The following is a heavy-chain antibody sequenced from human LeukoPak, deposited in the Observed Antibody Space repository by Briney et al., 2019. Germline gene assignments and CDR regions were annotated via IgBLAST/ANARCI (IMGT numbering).Heavy chain of an antibody. CDR3: ARDSWTRGHSSGWYSLFY. CDR2: INPNSGDT. CDR1: GYTFTDYY. D-gene: IGHD6-19*01. J-gene: IGHJ4*02. Sequence: GASVKVSCKASGYTFTDYYMHWVRQAPGQGLEWMGRINPNSGDTNSAQKFQGRVTMTRDTSTSTVYMELSSLRSEDTAVYYCARDSWTRGHSSGWYSLFYWGQGTLVTVSS. V-gene: IGHV1-2*06.